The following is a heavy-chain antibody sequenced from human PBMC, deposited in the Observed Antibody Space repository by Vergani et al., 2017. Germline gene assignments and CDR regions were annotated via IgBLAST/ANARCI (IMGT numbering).Heavy chain of an antibody. CDR3: ARRGYGVTLDY. Sequence: QVQLQESGPGLVKPSETLFLTCTVSGGSISSYYWSWIRQPPGKGLEWIGYIYYSGSTNYNPSLKSRVTISVDTSKNQFSLKLSSVTAADTAVYYCARRGYGVTLDYWGQGTLVTVSS. J-gene: IGHJ4*02. CDR2: IYYSGST. CDR1: GGSISSYY. D-gene: IGHD4-17*01. V-gene: IGHV4-59*08.